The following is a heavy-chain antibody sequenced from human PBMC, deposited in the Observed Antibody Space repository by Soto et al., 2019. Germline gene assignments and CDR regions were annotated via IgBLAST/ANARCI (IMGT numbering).Heavy chain of an antibody. CDR2: INPSGDTT. D-gene: IGHD6-6*01. J-gene: IGHJ6*04. V-gene: IGHV3-23*01. CDR1: GFTFTSYS. Sequence: PGGSVRLSCAASGFTFTSYSMSWFRQGPGKGLEWVSAINPSGDTTYYADSVKGRLTISRDNSKNTLYLQMDSLRAEDTAIYYCAKRPKAGRPVDVWGKGTTVTVSS. CDR3: AKRPKAGRPVDV.